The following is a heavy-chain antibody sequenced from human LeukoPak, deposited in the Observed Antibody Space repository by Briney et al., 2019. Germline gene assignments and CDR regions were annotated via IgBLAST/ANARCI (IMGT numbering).Heavy chain of an antibody. J-gene: IGHJ4*02. V-gene: IGHV3-21*01. CDR3: AKVRWGSDNALDS. D-gene: IGHD3-16*01. Sequence: GGSLRLSCAASGFTFSASTMNWVRQAPGKGLEWVSSIDSSGVSTFCVASLRGRFTISRDNAKNSLYLQMNSLRAEDTAVYYCAKVRWGSDNALDSWGQGTLVTGSS. CDR1: GFTFSAST. CDR2: IDSSGVST.